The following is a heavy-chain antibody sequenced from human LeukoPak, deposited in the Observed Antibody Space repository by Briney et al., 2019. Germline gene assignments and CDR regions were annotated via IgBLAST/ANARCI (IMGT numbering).Heavy chain of an antibody. J-gene: IGHJ4*02. V-gene: IGHV4-34*01. CDR2: IHDSGGT. CDR1: GGSFSCYL. Sequence: SETLSHTCALCGGSFSCYLWTWIRQPPGKGLEWIGEIHDSGGTNYNPSLKSRVTISTDVSKNQFSLKLTSVTAADTAVYYCVRGRGRAASVDYWGQGTLVTVSS. D-gene: IGHD6-13*01. CDR3: VRGRGRAASVDY.